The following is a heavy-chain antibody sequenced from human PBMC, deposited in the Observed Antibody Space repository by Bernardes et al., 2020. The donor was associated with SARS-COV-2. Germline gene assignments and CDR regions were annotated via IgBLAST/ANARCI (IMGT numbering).Heavy chain of an antibody. CDR3: AKGPPYCTSLSCATWFDP. V-gene: IGHV3-23*01. Sequence: GGSLRLSCEGSGFTFISYAMTWVRQTPGTGLEWVSTTSGSGRNSYYADSVKGRFTISRDNSKNTLYLQMDTLTAEDTAVYYCAKGPPYCTSLSCATWFDPWGQGTLVTVSS. CDR1: GFTFISYA. CDR2: TSGSGRNS. J-gene: IGHJ5*02. D-gene: IGHD2-2*01.